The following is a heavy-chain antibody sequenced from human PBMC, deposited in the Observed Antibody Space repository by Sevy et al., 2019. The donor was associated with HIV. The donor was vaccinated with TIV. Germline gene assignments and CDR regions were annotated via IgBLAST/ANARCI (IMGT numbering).Heavy chain of an antibody. D-gene: IGHD3-10*01. CDR1: GYSISSGYY. V-gene: IGHV4-38-2*01. Sequence: SETLSLTCAVSGYSISSGYYWGWIRQPPGKGLEWIGSIYHSGSTYYNPSLKSRVTISVDTSKNQFSLKLSSVTAADTAVYYCARPKLGGGNWYFDLWGRGTLVTVSS. CDR3: ARPKLGGGNWYFDL. J-gene: IGHJ2*01. CDR2: IYHSGST.